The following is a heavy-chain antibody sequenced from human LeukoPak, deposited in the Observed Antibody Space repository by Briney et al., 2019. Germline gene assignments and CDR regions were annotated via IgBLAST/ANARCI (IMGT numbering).Heavy chain of an antibody. V-gene: IGHV4-34*01. CDR1: GGSFSGYY. Sequence: ASETLSLTCAVYGGSFSGYYWSWIRQPPGKGLEWIGEINHSGSTNYNPSLKSRVTISVGTSKNQFSLKLSSVTAADTAVYYCARASSPNNWFDPWGQGTLVTVSS. CDR3: ARASSPNNWFDP. J-gene: IGHJ5*02. CDR2: INHSGST.